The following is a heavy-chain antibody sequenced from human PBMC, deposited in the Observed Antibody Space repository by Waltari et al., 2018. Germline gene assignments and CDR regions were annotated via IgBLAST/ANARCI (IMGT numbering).Heavy chain of an antibody. D-gene: IGHD1-26*01. V-gene: IGHV4-34*01. CDR3: AGTPVGVTFLYFDY. CDR2: INYSGRT. Sequence: QVQLQQWGAGLLKPSETLSLTCAVYGGSFSGYYWSWIRQSPGKGLEWIGEINYSGRTNDNPSLKSRVTISIGTSKTQFSLELTSVTGADTAVYYCAGTPVGVTFLYFDYWGQGTLVTVSS. CDR1: GGSFSGYY. J-gene: IGHJ4*02.